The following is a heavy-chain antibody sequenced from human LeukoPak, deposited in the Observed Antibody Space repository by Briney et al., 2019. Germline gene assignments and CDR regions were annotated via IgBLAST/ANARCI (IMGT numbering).Heavy chain of an antibody. V-gene: IGHV1-8*03. D-gene: IGHD4-17*01. Sequence: ASVKVSCKASGYTFTSYDINWVRQATGQGLEWMGWMNPNSGNTGYAQKFQGRVTITRNTSISTAYMELSSLRSEDTAVYYCAGARGYGDFDYYYYYMDVWGKGTTVTVSS. CDR3: AGARGYGDFDYYYYYMDV. J-gene: IGHJ6*03. CDR1: GYTFTSYD. CDR2: MNPNSGNT.